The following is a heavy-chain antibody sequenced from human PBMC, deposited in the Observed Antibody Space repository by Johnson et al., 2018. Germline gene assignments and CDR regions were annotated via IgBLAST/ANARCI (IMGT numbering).Heavy chain of an antibody. CDR1: GFTFSNAW. D-gene: IGHD3-3*01. CDR2: IKSKNDGGTT. CDR3: TAPTYYDFWSGYYKHMDV. V-gene: IGHV3-15*01. J-gene: IGHJ6*02. Sequence: VQLVESGGGLVQPGGSLRLSCVISGFTFSNAWMSWVRQAPGKGLEWVGRIKSKNDGGTTDYAAPVKGRFTIPRDDSKNTLYLQMNSLKTEDTAGYYCTAPTYYDFWSGYYKHMDVWGQGTTVTVSS.